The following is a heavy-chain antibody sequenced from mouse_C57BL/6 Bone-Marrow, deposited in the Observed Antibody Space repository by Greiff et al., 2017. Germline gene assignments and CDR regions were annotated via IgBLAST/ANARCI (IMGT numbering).Heavy chain of an antibody. J-gene: IGHJ3*01. Sequence: QVQLKESGAELVKPGASVKISCKASGYAFSSYWMNWVKQRPGKGLEWIGQIYPGDGDTNYNGKFKGKATLTADKSSSTAYMQLSSLTSEDSAVYFCARPFSYEGFAYWGQGTLVTVSA. CDR2: IYPGDGDT. CDR3: ARPFSYEGFAY. V-gene: IGHV1-80*01. CDR1: GYAFSSYW. D-gene: IGHD2-4*01.